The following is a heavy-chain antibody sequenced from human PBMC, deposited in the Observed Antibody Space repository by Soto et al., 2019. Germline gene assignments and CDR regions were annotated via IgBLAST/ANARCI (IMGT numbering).Heavy chain of an antibody. CDR2: ISNGDETT. D-gene: IGHD5-12*01. Sequence: PGGSRRLPWAASGFIFTHYSRTCSRQAPWKGLGWMTYISNGDETTHYAASMKGRFIVSRDKDNKVLLLQMIGLRVDAMALYSCARAPRRRDGYNLDSWGRGALVTVSS. V-gene: IGHV3-11*01. CDR1: GFIFTHYS. CDR3: ARAPRRRDGYNLDS. J-gene: IGHJ4*02.